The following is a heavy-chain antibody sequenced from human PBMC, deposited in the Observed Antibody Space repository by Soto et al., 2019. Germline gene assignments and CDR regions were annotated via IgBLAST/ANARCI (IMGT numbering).Heavy chain of an antibody. CDR3: ARGRIVASIHDAFEI. CDR1: GYPFTSYG. V-gene: IGHV1-18*01. CDR2: ISAYNGKR. D-gene: IGHD5-12*01. Sequence: QGQLLQSGDEVKTPGASVRVSCRASGYPFTSYGISWVRQAPGQGLEWVAWISAYNGKRDTAQKFQDRVTMTLDTSTDTAHMDLGDLTSADTAVYYCARGRIVASIHDAFEIWGQGTTVTVSS. J-gene: IGHJ3*02.